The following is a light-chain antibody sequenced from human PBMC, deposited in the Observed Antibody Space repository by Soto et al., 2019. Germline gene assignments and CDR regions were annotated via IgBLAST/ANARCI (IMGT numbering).Light chain of an antibody. V-gene: IGKV3-20*01. Sequence: EIVLTQSPGTLSLSPGERATLSCRASQSVSSSYLAWYQQKPGQAPRLLIYGASSRVTGIPDRFSGSGSGTDFTLTISRLEPEDFAVYYCQQYGNSPGYTFGQGTKLEIK. CDR3: QQYGNSPGYT. CDR2: GAS. J-gene: IGKJ2*01. CDR1: QSVSSSY.